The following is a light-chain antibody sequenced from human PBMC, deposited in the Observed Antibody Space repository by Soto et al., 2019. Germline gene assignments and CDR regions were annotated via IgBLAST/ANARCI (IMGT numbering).Light chain of an antibody. Sequence: MTQSPATLSVSPGERATLSCRASQSVSSNLAWYQQKPGQAPRLLIYGASTRATGVPARFSGSGSWTEFTLTISSLQSEDFAVYYCQQYNNWPVTFGGGTKVDIK. CDR3: QQYNNWPVT. CDR1: QSVSSN. J-gene: IGKJ4*01. CDR2: GAS. V-gene: IGKV3-15*01.